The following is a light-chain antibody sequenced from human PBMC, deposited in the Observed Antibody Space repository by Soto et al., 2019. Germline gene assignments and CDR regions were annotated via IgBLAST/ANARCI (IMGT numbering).Light chain of an antibody. J-gene: IGLJ1*01. CDR3: SSYAGSNIV. Sequence: QSVLTQPPSASGSPGQSVTISCTGTSSDVGGYNYVSWYQQHPGKAPKLMIYEVSKRPSGVPDRFSGSKSGNTASPTVSGLQAEDEADYYCSSYAGSNIVFGTGTKVTVL. CDR1: SSDVGGYNY. CDR2: EVS. V-gene: IGLV2-8*01.